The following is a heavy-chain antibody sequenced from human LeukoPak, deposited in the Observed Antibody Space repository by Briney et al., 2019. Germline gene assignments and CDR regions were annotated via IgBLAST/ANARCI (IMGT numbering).Heavy chain of an antibody. V-gene: IGHV3-23*01. J-gene: IGHJ4*02. D-gene: IGHD4-17*01. CDR2: ISASGGGT. CDR1: GFIFSSYA. CDR3: AKERDGDYVRYTHY. Sequence: GGSLRLSCAASGFIFSSYAMSWVRQAPGKGLEWVSSISASGGGTYYADSVKGRFTISRDNSKNTLYLQLSSLRADDTAVYHCAKERDGDYVRYTHYWGQGTLVTVSS.